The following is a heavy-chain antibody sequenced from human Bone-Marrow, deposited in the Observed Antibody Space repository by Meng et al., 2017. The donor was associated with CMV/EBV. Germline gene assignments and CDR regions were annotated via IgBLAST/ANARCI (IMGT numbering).Heavy chain of an antibody. Sequence: GGSLRLCCATSGFKFSSYRMNWVRKAPGKGLEWVSHIGTDNFDIFYADSVKGRFTISRDDAKNSLYLQMTDLRPEDTAIYYCPRMTNGGFYYWSQGELFNVSS. V-gene: IGHV3-21*01. CDR1: GFKFSSYR. D-gene: IGHD3-16*01. CDR2: IGTDNFDI. CDR3: PRMTNGGFYY. J-gene: IGHJ4*02.